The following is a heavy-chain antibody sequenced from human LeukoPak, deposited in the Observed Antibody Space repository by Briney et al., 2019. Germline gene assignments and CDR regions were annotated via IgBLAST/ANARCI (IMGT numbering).Heavy chain of an antibody. CDR3: AKTPPRYSSSPMFDY. CDR1: GFTFSSYA. V-gene: IGHV3-23*01. Sequence: PGGSLRLSCAASGFTFSSYAMSWVRQAPGKGLEWVSAISGSGGSTYYADSVKGRFTISRDNSKNTLYLQVNSLRAEDTAVYYCAKTPPRYSSSPMFDYWGQGTLVTVSS. CDR2: ISGSGGST. D-gene: IGHD6-6*01. J-gene: IGHJ4*02.